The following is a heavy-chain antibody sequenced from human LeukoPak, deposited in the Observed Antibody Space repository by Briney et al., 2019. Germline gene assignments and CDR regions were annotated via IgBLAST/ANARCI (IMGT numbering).Heavy chain of an antibody. V-gene: IGHV4-34*01. Sequence: SETLSLTCAVYGGSFSGYYWSWIRQPPGKGLEWIGEINHSGGTNYNPSLKSRVTISVDTSKNQFSLKLSSVTAADTAVYYCARGGHSSSWYRGEYFQHWGQDTLVTVSS. CDR2: INHSGGT. D-gene: IGHD6-13*01. CDR1: GGSFSGYY. CDR3: ARGGHSSSWYRGEYFQH. J-gene: IGHJ1*01.